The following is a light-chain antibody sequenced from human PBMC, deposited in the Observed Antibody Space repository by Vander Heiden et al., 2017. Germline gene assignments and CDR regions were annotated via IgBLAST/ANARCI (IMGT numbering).Light chain of an antibody. CDR2: GSS. Sequence: QPVLPQPPPVSRAPGQRVPISSTGGSSNLGAGYGGHRDQQLPGKAPKRLIFGSSNRRSGVPDRVAGAKSGTSAGPAITGLQAEEEADYYCQTNDSSLRGWGVGGGAKL. J-gene: IGLJ3*02. CDR3: QTNDSSLRGWG. CDR1: SSNLGAGYG. V-gene: IGLV1-40*01.